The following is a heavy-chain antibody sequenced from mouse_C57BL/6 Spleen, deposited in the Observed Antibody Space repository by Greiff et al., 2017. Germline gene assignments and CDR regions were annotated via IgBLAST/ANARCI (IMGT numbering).Heavy chain of an antibody. CDR2: IWSGGST. CDR1: GFSLTSYG. V-gene: IGHV2-2*01. Sequence: QVHVKQSGPGLVQPSQSLSITCTVSGFSLTSYGVHWVRQSPGKGLEWLGVIWSGGSTDYNAAFISRLSISKDNSKSQVFFKMNSLQADDTAIYYCARNNYGSSCDVWGTGTTVTVSS. CDR3: ARNNYGSSCDV. J-gene: IGHJ1*03. D-gene: IGHD1-1*01.